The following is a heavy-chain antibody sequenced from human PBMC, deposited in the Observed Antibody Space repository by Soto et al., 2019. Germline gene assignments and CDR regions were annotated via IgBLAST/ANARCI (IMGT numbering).Heavy chain of an antibody. Sequence: QVQLVESGGGLVKPGGSLRLSCAASGFTFSDYYMTWIRQAPGEGLEWISYISGGGGSTIYYADSVKGRFTISRDNARNSLYLQMNSLRVEDTAVYYCARQRGYYDSSGLDYWGQGTLVTVPS. CDR3: ARQRGYYDSSGLDY. CDR1: GFTFSDYY. D-gene: IGHD3-22*01. CDR2: ISGGGGSTI. V-gene: IGHV3-11*01. J-gene: IGHJ4*02.